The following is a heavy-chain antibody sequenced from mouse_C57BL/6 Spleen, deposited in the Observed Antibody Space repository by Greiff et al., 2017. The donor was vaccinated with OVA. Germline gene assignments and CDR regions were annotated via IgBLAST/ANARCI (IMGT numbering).Heavy chain of an antibody. CDR1: GFTFSSYA. J-gene: IGHJ1*03. CDR2: ISDGGSYT. Sequence: DVKLQESGGGLVKPGGSLKLSCAASGFTFSSYAMSWVRQTPEKRLEWVATISDGGSYTYYPDNVQGRFTISRDNAKNNLYLQMSHLKSEDTAMYYCARDYYGSSYRYFDVWGTGTTVTVSS. V-gene: IGHV5-4*01. D-gene: IGHD1-1*01. CDR3: ARDYYGSSYRYFDV.